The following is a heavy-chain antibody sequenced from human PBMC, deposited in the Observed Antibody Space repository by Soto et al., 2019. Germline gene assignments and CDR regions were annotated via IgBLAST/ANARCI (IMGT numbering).Heavy chain of an antibody. D-gene: IGHD2-2*02. J-gene: IGHJ4*02. V-gene: IGHV5-51*01. CDR3: ARQEYCSSTSCYTVDS. CDR1: GYRFTSYW. CDR2: IYLGDSNT. Sequence: PGESLKISCKGSGYRFTSYWIGWVRQMPGKGLEWMGIIYLGDSNTRYSPSFQGQVTISADKSISTAYLQWSSLKASDTAIYYCARQEYCSSTSCYTVDSWDQGTLVTVSS.